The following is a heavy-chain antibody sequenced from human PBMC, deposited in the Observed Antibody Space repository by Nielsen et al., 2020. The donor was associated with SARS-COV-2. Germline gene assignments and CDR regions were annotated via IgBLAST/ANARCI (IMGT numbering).Heavy chain of an antibody. Sequence: GESLKISCAASGFTFSSYSMNWVRQAPGKGLEWVSSISSSSSYIYYADSVKGRFTISRDNAKNSLYLQMNSLRAEDTAVYYCARDGIAAAGTVYWGQGTLVTVSS. V-gene: IGHV3-21*01. CDR3: ARDGIAAAGTVY. D-gene: IGHD6-13*01. CDR2: ISSSSSYI. CDR1: GFTFSSYS. J-gene: IGHJ4*02.